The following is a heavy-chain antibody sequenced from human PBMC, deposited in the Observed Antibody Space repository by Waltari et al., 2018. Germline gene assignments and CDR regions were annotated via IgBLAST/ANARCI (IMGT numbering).Heavy chain of an antibody. V-gene: IGHV1-3*01. Sequence: QVQLVQSGAEVKKPGASVKVSCKASGYTFTGYYMHWVRPAPGQGLEWMGWINAGNGNTKYSQKFQGRVTITRDTSASTAYMELSSLRSEDTAVYYCARDRITMITPPMVGIFDYWGQGTLVTVSS. J-gene: IGHJ4*02. D-gene: IGHD3-22*01. CDR3: ARDRITMITPPMVGIFDY. CDR1: GYTFTGYY. CDR2: INAGNGNT.